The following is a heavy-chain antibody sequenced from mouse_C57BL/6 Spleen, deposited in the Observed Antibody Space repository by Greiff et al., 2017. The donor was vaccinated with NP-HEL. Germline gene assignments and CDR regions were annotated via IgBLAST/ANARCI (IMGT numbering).Heavy chain of an antibody. Sequence: QVQLQQSGAELVKPGASVKLSCKASGYTFTSYWMHWVKQRPGQGLEWIGMIHPNSGSTNYNEKFKSKATLTVDKSSSTAYMQLSSLTSEDSAVYYCAPTSYWYFDVWGTGTTVTVSS. CDR3: APTSYWYFDV. V-gene: IGHV1-64*01. CDR2: IHPNSGST. CDR1: GYTFTSYW. J-gene: IGHJ1*03.